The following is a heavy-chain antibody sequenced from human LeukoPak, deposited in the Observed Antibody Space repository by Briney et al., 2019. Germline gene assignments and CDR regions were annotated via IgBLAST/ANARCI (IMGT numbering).Heavy chain of an antibody. V-gene: IGHV3-23*01. J-gene: IGHJ4*02. Sequence: GGSLRLSCAASGFTFSSYAMSWVRQAPGKGLEWVSFISGSGGSTFYADSVKGRFTISRDNSKNTLYLQMNSLRAEDTAVYYCAKFRGYSYGPIGYWGQGTLVTVSS. CDR3: AKFRGYSYGPIGY. CDR1: GFTFSSYA. D-gene: IGHD5-18*01. CDR2: ISGSGGST.